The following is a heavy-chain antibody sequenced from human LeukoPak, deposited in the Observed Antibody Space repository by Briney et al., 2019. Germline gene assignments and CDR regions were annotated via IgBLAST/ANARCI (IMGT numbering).Heavy chain of an antibody. J-gene: IGHJ3*02. Sequence: PGGSLRLSCAASGFTFSTYEMNWVRQAPGRGLEWVSYISSSGRTTSYAGSVKGRFTLSRDNAKNLLYLQLNSLRAEDTAIYYCARKGAVPGLLFAFDMWGQGTMVTVSS. CDR2: ISSSGRTT. CDR1: GFTFSTYE. V-gene: IGHV3-48*03. CDR3: ARKGAVPGLLFAFDM. D-gene: IGHD6-19*01.